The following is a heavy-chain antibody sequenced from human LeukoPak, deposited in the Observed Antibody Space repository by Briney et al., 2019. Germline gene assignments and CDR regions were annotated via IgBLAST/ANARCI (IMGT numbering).Heavy chain of an antibody. Sequence: SETLSLTCTVSGGSISSYYWSWIRQPPGKGLEWIGYTYYSGSTNYNPSLKSRVTISVDTSKNQFSLKLSSVTAADTAVYYCANGFHCSSTSCYYMDYFDYWGQGTLVTVSS. D-gene: IGHD2-2*01. CDR1: GGSISSYY. J-gene: IGHJ4*02. CDR3: ANGFHCSSTSCYYMDYFDY. CDR2: TYYSGST. V-gene: IGHV4-59*08.